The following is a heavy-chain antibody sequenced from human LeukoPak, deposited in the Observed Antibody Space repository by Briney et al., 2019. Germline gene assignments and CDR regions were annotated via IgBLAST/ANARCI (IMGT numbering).Heavy chain of an antibody. D-gene: IGHD3-10*01. CDR3: ARDRASYYYYMDV. J-gene: IGHJ6*03. CDR2: IIPIFGTA. V-gene: IGHV1-69*06. CDR1: GGTFSSYA. Sequence: ASVKVSCKASGGTFSSYAISWVRQAPGQGLEWMGGIIPIFGTANYAQKFQGRVTITADKSTSTAYMELSSLRSEDTAVYYCARDRASYYYYMDVWGKGTTVTVSS.